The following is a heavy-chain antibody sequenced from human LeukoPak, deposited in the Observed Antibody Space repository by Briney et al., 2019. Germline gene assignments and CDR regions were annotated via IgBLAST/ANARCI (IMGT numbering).Heavy chain of an antibody. CDR1: QFSFSSYS. CDR3: VRLRRITDSSGYYYYYDY. CDR2: INKGATHM. J-gene: IGHJ4*02. Sequence: GGSLRLSCEASQFSFSSYSLNWVRQAPGQGLEWVSSINKGATHMYYADSMKGRFTVSRDDAKNSLYLQMNSLRAEDTAVYYCVRLRRITDSSGYYYYYDYWGRGTLVTVSS. V-gene: IGHV3-21*01. D-gene: IGHD3-22*01.